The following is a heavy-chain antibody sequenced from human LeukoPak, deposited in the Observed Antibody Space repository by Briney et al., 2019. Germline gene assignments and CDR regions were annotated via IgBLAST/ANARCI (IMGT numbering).Heavy chain of an antibody. CDR1: GFTFSRYS. V-gene: IGHV3-21*01. D-gene: IGHD3-22*01. CDR2: ISISSNYK. CDR3: AKGLTYYYDSSGQRGAFDI. Sequence: GGSLRLSCAASGFTFSRYSMNWVRQAPGKGLEWVSSISISSNYKYYPDSLKGRFTISRDNAKNSLYLQMNSLRAEDTAVYYCAKGLTYYYDSSGQRGAFDIWGQGTMVTVSS. J-gene: IGHJ3*02.